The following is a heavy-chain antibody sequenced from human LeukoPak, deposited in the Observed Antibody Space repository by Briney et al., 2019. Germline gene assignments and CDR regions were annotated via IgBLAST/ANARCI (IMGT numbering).Heavy chain of an antibody. CDR3: ARDNSGSYFDAFDI. CDR1: GGSISSGSYY. V-gene: IGHV4-61*02. CDR2: IYTSGST. Sequence: SQTLSLTCTVSGGSISSGSYYWSWIRQPAGKGLEWIGRIYTSGSTNYNPSLKCRVTILVDTSKNQFSLKLSSVTAADTAVYYCARDNSGSYFDAFDIWGQGTMVTVSS. J-gene: IGHJ3*02. D-gene: IGHD1-26*01.